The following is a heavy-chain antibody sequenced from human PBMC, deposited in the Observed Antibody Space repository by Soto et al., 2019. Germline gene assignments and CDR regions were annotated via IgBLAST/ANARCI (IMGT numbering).Heavy chain of an antibody. J-gene: IGHJ6*02. Sequence: QVQLVQSGAEVKKPGSSVKVSCKVSGGTFSNYAIDWVRLAPGHGLEWMGGIVPIFGTTYYTQKFQGRATSIADDSTTTAYLEMSSLRSEDTAIYYCARVEAVAGLYNYHGLDGWGQGTAVTVSS. V-gene: IGHV1-69*12. CDR1: GGTFSNYA. D-gene: IGHD6-19*01. CDR2: IVPIFGTT. CDR3: ARVEAVAGLYNYHGLDG.